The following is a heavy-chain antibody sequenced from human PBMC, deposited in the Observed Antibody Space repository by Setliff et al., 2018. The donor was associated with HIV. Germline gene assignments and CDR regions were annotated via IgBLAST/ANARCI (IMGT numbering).Heavy chain of an antibody. CDR3: ARVELTYYDILTGYYPPSYYYGMDV. Sequence: SETLSLTCAVSGGSISSNNWWSWVRQPPGKGLEWIGEIYHSGSTNYNPSLKSRVTISVDTSKNQFSLKLSSVTAADTAVYYCARVELTYYDILTGYYPPSYYYGMDVWGQGTTVTVSS. CDR2: IYHSGST. V-gene: IGHV4-4*02. D-gene: IGHD3-9*01. J-gene: IGHJ6*02. CDR1: GGSISSNNW.